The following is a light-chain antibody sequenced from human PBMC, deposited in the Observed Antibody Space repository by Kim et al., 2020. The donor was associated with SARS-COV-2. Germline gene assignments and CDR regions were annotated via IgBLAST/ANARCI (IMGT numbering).Light chain of an antibody. CDR3: LLYFNGVRV. J-gene: IGLJ2*01. Sequence: QAVVTQEPSLTVFPGGTVTLTCGSSTGAVTSGLFPYWFQQKPGQAPRTLIYDTSNKESWTPARFSGSLLGGKAALTLSGAQPEDEAEYYCLLYFNGVRVFGGGTQLTVL. CDR1: TGAVTSGLF. CDR2: DTS. V-gene: IGLV7-46*01.